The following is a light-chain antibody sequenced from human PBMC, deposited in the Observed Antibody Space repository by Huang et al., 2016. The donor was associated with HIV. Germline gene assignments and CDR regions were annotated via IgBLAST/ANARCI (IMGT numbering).Light chain of an antibody. V-gene: IGKV3-15*01. J-gene: IGKJ2*01. CDR3: QQYRDWPPYT. CDR1: QSVGSD. Sequence: EIVLTQSPATLSVSPGERATLSCRASQSVGSDLAWYQHRPGQAPRLLIYSASTRATGSPARFSVSGYGTDFSLTVSSLQSEDFALYYCQQYRDWPPYTFGQGTKLEIK. CDR2: SAS.